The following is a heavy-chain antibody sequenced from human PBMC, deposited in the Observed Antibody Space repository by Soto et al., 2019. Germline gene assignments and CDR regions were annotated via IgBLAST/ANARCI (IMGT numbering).Heavy chain of an antibody. Sequence: TLSLPCTVSGGSISSGGYYWSWIRQHPGKGLEWIGYIYYSGSTYYNPSLKSRVTISVDTSKNQFSLKLSSVTAADTAVYYCARGVVIFHWFDPWGQGTLVTVSS. CDR1: GGSISSGGYY. V-gene: IGHV4-31*03. CDR2: IYYSGST. D-gene: IGHD3-3*01. CDR3: ARGVVIFHWFDP. J-gene: IGHJ5*02.